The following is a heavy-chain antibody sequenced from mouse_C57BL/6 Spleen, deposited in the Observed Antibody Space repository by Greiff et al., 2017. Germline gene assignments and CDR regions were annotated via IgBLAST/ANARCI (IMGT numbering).Heavy chain of an antibody. CDR2: IYPGSGST. CDR1: GYTFTSYW. CDR3: ARIPIYYGYDGSYWYFEV. Sequence: QVQLQQPGAELVKPGASVKMSCKASGYTFTSYWITWVKQRPGQGLEWIGDIYPGSGSTNYNEKFKSKATLTVDTSSSTAYMQLSSLTSEDSAVYYCARIPIYYGYDGSYWYFEVWGTGTTVTVSS. D-gene: IGHD2-2*01. J-gene: IGHJ1*03. V-gene: IGHV1-55*01.